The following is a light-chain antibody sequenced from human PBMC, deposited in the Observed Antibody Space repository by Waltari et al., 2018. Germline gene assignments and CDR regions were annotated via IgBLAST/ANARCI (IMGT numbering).Light chain of an antibody. J-gene: IGKJ4*01. CDR3: QQASSWPLT. CDR1: QSVSIN. Sequence: EIVLTQSPATLSLSPGQRATLSCRARQSVSINLGWYQQKLGKPPSLLIYDTSNRATGIPDRFSASGFGTDFTLTISSLEPEDFAVYCCQQASSWPLTFGGGTKVEIK. CDR2: DTS. V-gene: IGKV3-11*01.